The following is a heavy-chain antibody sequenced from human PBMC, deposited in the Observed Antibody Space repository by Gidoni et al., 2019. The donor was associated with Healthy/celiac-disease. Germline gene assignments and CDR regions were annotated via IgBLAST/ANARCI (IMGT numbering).Heavy chain of an antibody. D-gene: IGHD7-27*01. J-gene: IGHJ5*02. Sequence: APGQGLEWMGGIIPIFGTANYAQKFQGRVTITADESTSTAYMELSSLRSEDTAVYYCARVGRVTRANWFDPWGQGTLVTVSS. CDR3: ARVGRVTRANWFDP. CDR2: IIPIFGTA. V-gene: IGHV1-69*01.